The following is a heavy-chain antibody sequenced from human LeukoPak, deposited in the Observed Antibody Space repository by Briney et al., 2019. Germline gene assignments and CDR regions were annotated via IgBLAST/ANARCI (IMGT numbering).Heavy chain of an antibody. CDR2: FDPEDGET. CDR3: ATDLTRYSSGWYQLDAFDI. V-gene: IGHV1-24*01. J-gene: IGHJ3*02. CDR1: GYTLTELS. D-gene: IGHD6-19*01. Sequence: ASVKVSCKVSGYTLTELSMHWVRQAPGKGLEWMGGFDPEDGETIYAQKSQGRVTMTEDTSTDTAYMELSSLRSEDTAVYYCATDLTRYSSGWYQLDAFDIWGQGTMVTVSS.